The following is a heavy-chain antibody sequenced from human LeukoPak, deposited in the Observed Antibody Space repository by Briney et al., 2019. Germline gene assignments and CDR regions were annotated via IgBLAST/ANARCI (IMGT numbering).Heavy chain of an antibody. CDR1: GYTFTSYD. Sequence: GASVKVSCKASGYTFTSYDINWVRQATGQGLEWMGWMNPNSGNTGYAQKFQGRVTMTRNTSISTAYMELSSLRSKDTAVYYCARGRLGSSWYWGDYYYYGMDVWGQGTTVTVSS. J-gene: IGHJ6*02. D-gene: IGHD6-13*01. CDR3: ARGRLGSSWYWGDYYYYGMDV. V-gene: IGHV1-8*01. CDR2: MNPNSGNT.